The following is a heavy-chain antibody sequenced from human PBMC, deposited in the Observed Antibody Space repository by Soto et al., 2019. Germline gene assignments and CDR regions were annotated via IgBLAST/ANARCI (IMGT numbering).Heavy chain of an antibody. CDR2: ISYDGSDK. CDR3: ARDRLRLGELSLLGYFDY. V-gene: IGHV3-30*04. Sequence: QVQLEESGGGLVQPGRSLRLSCAASGFTFSRHTIHWVRQAPGKGLEWVASISYDGSDKYYADSVKGRFTIPRDNSKNTLSVEMDSLRAEDTAVYYCARDRLRLGELSLLGYFDYWGQGTLVTVSS. CDR1: GFTFSRHT. D-gene: IGHD3-16*02. J-gene: IGHJ4*02.